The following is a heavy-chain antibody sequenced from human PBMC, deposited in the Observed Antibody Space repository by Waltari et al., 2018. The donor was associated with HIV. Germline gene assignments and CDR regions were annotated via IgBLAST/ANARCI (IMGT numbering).Heavy chain of an antibody. CDR2: IYHSGST. J-gene: IGHJ6*02. CDR3: ASGGGKGVITYSYGMDV. V-gene: IGHV4-38-2*02. Sequence: QVQLQESGPGLVKPSETLSLTCTVSGYSISSGYYWGWIRQPPGKGLEWIGSIYHSGSTYYNPSLKSRVTISVDTSKNQFSLKLSSVTAADTAVYYCASGGGKGVITYSYGMDVWGQGTTVTVSS. CDR1: GYSISSGYY. D-gene: IGHD3-10*01.